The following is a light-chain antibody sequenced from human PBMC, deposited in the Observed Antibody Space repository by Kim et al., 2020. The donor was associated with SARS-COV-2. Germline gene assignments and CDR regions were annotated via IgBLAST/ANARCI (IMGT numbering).Light chain of an antibody. CDR3: NSRDSGCNHNYV. Sequence: SSELTQDPAVSVALGQTVRITCQGDSLRSYYASWYQQKPGQAPVLVIYVKNNRPSGIPDRFSGPSSGNTASLTITGAQPEDVADYYCNSRDSGCNHNYVF. J-gene: IGLJ1*01. V-gene: IGLV3-19*01. CDR1: SLRSYY. CDR2: VKN.